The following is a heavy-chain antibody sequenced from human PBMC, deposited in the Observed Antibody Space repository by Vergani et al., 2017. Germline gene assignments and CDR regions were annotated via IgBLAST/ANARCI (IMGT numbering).Heavy chain of an antibody. CDR1: GFTFSDYY. V-gene: IGHV3-11*01. CDR2: ISSSGSTI. D-gene: IGHD3-22*01. J-gene: IGHJ4*02. Sequence: QVQLVESGGGLVKPGGSLRLSCAASGFTFSDYYMSWIRQAPGKGLEWVSYISSSGSTIYYADSVKGRFTISRANANNSLYLQMNSLRAEDTAVYYCARDLGSYYYDSSGYYGGFDYWGQGTLVTVSS. CDR3: ARDLGSYYYDSSGYYGGFDY.